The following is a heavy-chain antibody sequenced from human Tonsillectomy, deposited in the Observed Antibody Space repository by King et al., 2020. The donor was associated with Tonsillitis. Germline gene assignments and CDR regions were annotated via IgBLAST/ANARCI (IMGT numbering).Heavy chain of an antibody. CDR1: GFTFSSYG. CDR2: ISYDGSNK. J-gene: IGHJ4*02. CDR3: AKDLVKGRGDY. Sequence: VQLVESGGGGVQPGRSLRLSCAASGFTFSSYGMHWVRQAPGKGLEWVAVISYDGSNKYYADSVKGRFTISRDNSKNTLYLQMNSLRAEDTAVYYCAKDLVKGRGDYWGQGTLVTVSS. V-gene: IGHV3-30*18. D-gene: IGHD1-26*01.